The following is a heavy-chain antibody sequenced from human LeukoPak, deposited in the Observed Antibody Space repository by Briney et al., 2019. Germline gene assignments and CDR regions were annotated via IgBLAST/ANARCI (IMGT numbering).Heavy chain of an antibody. V-gene: IGHV3-30-3*01. D-gene: IGHD1-26*01. CDR3: ARSGSYGGFDY. Sequence: GRSLRLSCAASGFTFSSYAMHWVRQAPGKGLEWVAVISYDGSNKYYADSVKGRFTISRDNSKNTLYLQMNSLRAEDTAVYYCARSGSYGGFDYWGQGTLVTVSS. CDR2: ISYDGSNK. J-gene: IGHJ4*02. CDR1: GFTFSSYA.